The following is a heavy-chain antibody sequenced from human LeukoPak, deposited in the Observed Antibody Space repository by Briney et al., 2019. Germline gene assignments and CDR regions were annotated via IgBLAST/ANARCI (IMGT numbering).Heavy chain of an antibody. CDR3: ARASSYGDYVGF. Sequence: GGSLRLSCAASGFTVSSDHMSWVRQAPGKGLEWVSVIYSGGSTYYADSVKGRFTISRDNSKNTLYLQMNGLRAEDTAVYYCARASSYGDYVGFGGQGTLVTVSS. J-gene: IGHJ4*02. CDR2: IYSGGST. CDR1: GFTVSSDH. D-gene: IGHD4-17*01. V-gene: IGHV3-53*01.